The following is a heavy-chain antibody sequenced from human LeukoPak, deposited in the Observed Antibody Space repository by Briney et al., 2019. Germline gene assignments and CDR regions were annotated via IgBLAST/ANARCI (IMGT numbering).Heavy chain of an antibody. D-gene: IGHD1-26*01. CDR3: ASLVELVGATSKYYYYMDV. J-gene: IGHJ6*03. CDR1: VCTFTSYD. V-gene: IGHV1-8*01. CDR2: MNPNRGNT. Sequence: SVKVSRQPSVCTFTSYDINWLRQATGQGLEWMGWMNPNRGNTGYAQKFQGRVTMTRNTSISAAYMELSSLRSEDTAVYYCASLVELVGATSKYYYYMDVWGKGTTVTVSS.